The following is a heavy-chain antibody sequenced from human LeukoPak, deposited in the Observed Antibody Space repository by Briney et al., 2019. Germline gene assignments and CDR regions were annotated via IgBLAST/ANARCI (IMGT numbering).Heavy chain of an antibody. CDR1: GFTFSHTW. V-gene: IGHV3-15*01. D-gene: IGHD3-16*01. Sequence: TTGGSLRLSCAASGFTFSHTWMSWARQAPGKVLEWVGRVKSYTDGGTADYAAPVSGRFTISRDESMNTLYLQMNSLKTEDTGVYYCATLGEDYYFYYMAVWGKGTTVIVS. CDR3: ATLGEDYYFYYMAV. CDR2: VKSYTDGGTA. J-gene: IGHJ6*03.